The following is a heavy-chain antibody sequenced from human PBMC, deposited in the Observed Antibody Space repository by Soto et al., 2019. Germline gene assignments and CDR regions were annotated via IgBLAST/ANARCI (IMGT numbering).Heavy chain of an antibody. CDR1: GGSISSGGYY. CDR3: ARAIRITIIVEAFDY. V-gene: IGHV4-31*01. CDR2: IYYSGRT. D-gene: IGHD3-22*01. J-gene: IGHJ4*02. Sequence: QVQLQESGPGLVKPSQTLSLTCTVSGGSISSGGYYWSWIRQHPGKGLEWIGYIYYSGRTHYNPSLKSIVTISVDTSKNQFSLKLSSVTAADTAVYYCARAIRITIIVEAFDYWGQGTLVTVSS.